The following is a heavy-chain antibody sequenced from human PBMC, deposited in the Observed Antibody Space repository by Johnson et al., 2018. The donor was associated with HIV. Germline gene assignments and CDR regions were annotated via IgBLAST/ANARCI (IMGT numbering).Heavy chain of an antibody. V-gene: IGHV3-66*01. CDR3: ARGYILTGYSGAFDM. Sequence: VQLVESGGGLIQPGGSLRLSCVASGFTVRKGLEWVSVIYSGGSTHYADSVKGRFTISRDNSKNTVYLQMNSLRAEDTAVYYCARGYILTGYSGAFDMWGQGTMVTVSS. D-gene: IGHD3-9*01. J-gene: IGHJ3*02. CDR2: IYSGGST. CDR1: GFTV.